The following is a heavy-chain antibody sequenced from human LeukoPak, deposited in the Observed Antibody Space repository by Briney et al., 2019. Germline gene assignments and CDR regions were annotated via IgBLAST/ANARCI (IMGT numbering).Heavy chain of an antibody. Sequence: SETLSLTCSVSGGSISGGSYYWSWIRQPAGKGLEWIGRIYTSGSTNYNPSLKSRVTMSVDTSKNQFSLKLSSVTAADTAVYYCARAGFTMVRGVYYYYMDVWGEGTTVTVSS. CDR1: GGSISGGSYY. J-gene: IGHJ6*03. CDR2: IYTSGST. D-gene: IGHD3-10*01. CDR3: ARAGFTMVRGVYYYYMDV. V-gene: IGHV4-61*02.